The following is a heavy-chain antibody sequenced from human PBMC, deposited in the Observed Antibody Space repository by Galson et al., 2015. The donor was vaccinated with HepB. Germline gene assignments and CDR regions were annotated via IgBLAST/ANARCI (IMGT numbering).Heavy chain of an antibody. D-gene: IGHD6-19*01. J-gene: IGHJ6*02. CDR3: ARREQWPAGRDGMDV. V-gene: IGHV3-30*04. Sequence: SLRLSCAASGFIFRSYAIHWVRQTPGKGLEWVALISYDGSDRYYVDSVKGRFTISRDNSKNTLYLQMNSLRPEDTAVYYCARREQWPAGRDGMDVWGQGTTVTASS. CDR1: GFIFRSYA. CDR2: ISYDGSDR.